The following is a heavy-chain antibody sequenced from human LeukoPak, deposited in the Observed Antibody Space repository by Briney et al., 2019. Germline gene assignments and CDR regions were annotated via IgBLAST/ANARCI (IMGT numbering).Heavy chain of an antibody. D-gene: IGHD1-7*01. Sequence: GGSLRLSCAASGFTFSSYAMSWVRQAPGKGLEWVSAISGSGGSTYYTDSVKGRFTISRDNSKNTLYLQMSSLRAEDTAVYYCAKDERNWNYNLASQTYDWGQGTLVTVSS. CDR1: GFTFSSYA. CDR2: ISGSGGST. V-gene: IGHV3-23*01. CDR3: AKDERNWNYNLASQTYD. J-gene: IGHJ4*02.